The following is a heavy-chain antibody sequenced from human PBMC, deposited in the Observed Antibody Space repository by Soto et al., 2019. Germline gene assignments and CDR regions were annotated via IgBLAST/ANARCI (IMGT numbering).Heavy chain of an antibody. CDR3: ARTLWRDDYNWGYFDL. D-gene: IGHD4-4*01. V-gene: IGHV3-30-3*01. J-gene: IGHJ2*01. Sequence: QVQLVESGGGVVQPGRSLRLSCAASGFTFSSYAMHWVRQAPGKGLEWVAVISYDGSNKYYADSVKGRFTISRDNSKNTLYLQMNSLRAEDTAVYYCARTLWRDDYNWGYFDLWGRGTLLTVSS. CDR1: GFTFSSYA. CDR2: ISYDGSNK.